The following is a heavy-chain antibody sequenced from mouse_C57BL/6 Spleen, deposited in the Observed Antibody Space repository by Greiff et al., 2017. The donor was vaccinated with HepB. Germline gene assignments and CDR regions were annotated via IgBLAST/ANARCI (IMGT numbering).Heavy chain of an antibody. CDR3: ARGGYGFAY. J-gene: IGHJ3*01. D-gene: IGHD2-2*01. V-gene: IGHV3-1*01. CDR2: ISYSGST. CDR1: GYSITSGYD. Sequence: EVQRVESGPGMVKPSQSLSLTCTVTGYSITSGYDWHWIRHFPGNKLEWMGYISYSGSTNYNPSLKSRISITHDTSKNHFFLKLNSVTTEDTATYYCARGGYGFAYWGQGTLVTVSA.